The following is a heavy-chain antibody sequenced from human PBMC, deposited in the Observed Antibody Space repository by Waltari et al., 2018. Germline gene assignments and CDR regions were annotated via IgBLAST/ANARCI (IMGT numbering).Heavy chain of an antibody. J-gene: IGHJ4*02. Sequence: QVQLVQSGAEVKKPGASVKVSCKASGYTFTGYYMHWVRQAPGQGLEWMGWTNPNSGGTNYAQKVQGRVTMTRDTSISTAYMELSRLRSDDTAVYYCARGGITGTTEVDYWGQGTLVTVSS. D-gene: IGHD1-7*01. CDR2: TNPNSGGT. CDR3: ARGGITGTTEVDY. CDR1: GYTFTGYY. V-gene: IGHV1-2*02.